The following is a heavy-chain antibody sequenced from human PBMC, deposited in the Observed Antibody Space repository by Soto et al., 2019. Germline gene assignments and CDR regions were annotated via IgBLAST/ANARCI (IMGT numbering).Heavy chain of an antibody. D-gene: IGHD6-19*01. CDR1: GFTFSNYY. J-gene: IGHJ4*02. CDR2: ISSTGRTI. CDR3: ARSYSSGWEFDY. V-gene: IGHV3-11*01. Sequence: QVQLVESGGGLVKPGGSLRLSCGASGFTFSNYYMSWIRQAPGKGLEWVSYISSTGRTIYYADSVKGRFTVSRDNAQNSLSLKLNSLRVEDTAVYYCARSYSSGWEFDYWGQVTQVTVSS.